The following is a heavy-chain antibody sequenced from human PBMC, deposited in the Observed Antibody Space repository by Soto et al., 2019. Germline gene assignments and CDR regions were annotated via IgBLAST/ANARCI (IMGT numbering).Heavy chain of an antibody. CDR3: ARDQTVAGPTTFDY. V-gene: IGHV3-74*01. D-gene: IGHD6-19*01. Sequence: GGSLRLSCAAPGFTFIRYWMHWVRQTPGKGLVWVSRIDSAGSFTTYADSVKGRFTISRDSAKNTLYLQMNSLRAEDTAVYYCARDQTVAGPTTFDYCGQGTLVTVSS. CDR1: GFTFIRYW. CDR2: IDSAGSFT. J-gene: IGHJ4*02.